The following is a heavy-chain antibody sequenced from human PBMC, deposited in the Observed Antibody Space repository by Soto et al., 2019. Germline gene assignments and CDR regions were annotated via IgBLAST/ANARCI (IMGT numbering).Heavy chain of an antibody. V-gene: IGHV3-15*01. J-gene: IGHJ6*02. CDR3: TTDLQAYCDGTTCYAGNYYYDDMYV. Sequence: ELQLVESGGGLVKPGGSLRLSCAASGFSFRNAWMSWVRQAPGKGLEWVGHIKSQGDGGTRDYAAPVKGRFTISRDDSKNTLFVQMNSLKNEDTAVYFCTTDLQAYCDGTTCYAGNYYYDDMYVWGQGTTVTVSS. CDR2: IKSQGDGGTR. D-gene: IGHD2-2*01. CDR1: GFSFRNAW.